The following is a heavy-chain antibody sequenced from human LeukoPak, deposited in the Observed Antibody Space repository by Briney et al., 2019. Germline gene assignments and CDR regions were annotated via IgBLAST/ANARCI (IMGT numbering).Heavy chain of an antibody. Sequence: GGSLRLSCAASGFTFSKAWMSWVRQAPGKGLEWVSVIYSGGSTYYADSVKGRFTISRDNSKNTLYLQMNSLRAEDTAVYYCARSPLYSSGYFFDYWGQGTLVTVSS. CDR3: ARSPLYSSGYFFDY. CDR1: GFTFSKAW. J-gene: IGHJ4*02. D-gene: IGHD6-19*01. V-gene: IGHV3-53*01. CDR2: IYSGGST.